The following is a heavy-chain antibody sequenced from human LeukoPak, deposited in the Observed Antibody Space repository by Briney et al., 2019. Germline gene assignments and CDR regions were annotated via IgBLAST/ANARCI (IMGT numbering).Heavy chain of an antibody. CDR1: GGSISSSIYY. V-gene: IGHV4-39*07. D-gene: IGHD3-9*01. Sequence: SETLSLTCIVSGGSISSSIYYWAWVRQPPGKGLEWIGTVFYNGATQYSPSLRSRVTISVDTSKNQFSLKLSSVTAADTAVYYCARWGILTGYSPGYWGQGTLVTVSS. CDR3: ARWGILTGYSPGY. CDR2: VFYNGAT. J-gene: IGHJ4*02.